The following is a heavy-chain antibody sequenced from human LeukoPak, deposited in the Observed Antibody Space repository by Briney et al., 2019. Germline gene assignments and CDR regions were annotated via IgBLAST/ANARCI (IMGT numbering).Heavy chain of an antibody. CDR2: IYYSGSA. D-gene: IGHD6-19*01. J-gene: IGHJ4*02. CDR1: GGSVSSGSYY. CDR3: ARGISSGWSRAVGY. V-gene: IGHV4-61*01. Sequence: SQTLSLTCTVSGGSVSSGSYYWSWIRQPPGKGLEWIGYIYYSGSANYNPSLKSRVTISVDTSKNQFSLKLSSVTAADTAVYYCARGISSGWSRAVGYWGQGTLVTVSS.